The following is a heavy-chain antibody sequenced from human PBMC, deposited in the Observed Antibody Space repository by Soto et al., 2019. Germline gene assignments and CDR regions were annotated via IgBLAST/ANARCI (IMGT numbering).Heavy chain of an antibody. D-gene: IGHD2-15*01. Sequence: GASVKVSCKASGGTFSSYAISWVRQAPGQGLEWMGGIITIFGTANYAQKFQGRVTITADESTSTAYMELSSLRSEDTAVYYCAMVLRYCSGGSCYRYFDYWGQGTLVTVSS. CDR1: GGTFSSYA. J-gene: IGHJ4*02. V-gene: IGHV1-69*13. CDR2: IITIFGTA. CDR3: AMVLRYCSGGSCYRYFDY.